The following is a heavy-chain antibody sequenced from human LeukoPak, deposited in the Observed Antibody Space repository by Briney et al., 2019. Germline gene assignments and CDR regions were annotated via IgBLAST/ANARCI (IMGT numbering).Heavy chain of an antibody. D-gene: IGHD5-18*01. V-gene: IGHV4-39*01. J-gene: IGHJ6*03. CDR2: IYYSGTT. CDR1: GGSISDTSHS. CDR3: ARHTYTYAKYYYYMDV. Sequence: PSETLSLTCTVSGGSISDTSHSWGWNRQPPGEGLEWIGSIYYSGTTYYNPSLNSRVTISVDTSKNQFSLELSFVTAADTALYYCARHTYTYAKYYYYMDVWGKGTTVTVSS.